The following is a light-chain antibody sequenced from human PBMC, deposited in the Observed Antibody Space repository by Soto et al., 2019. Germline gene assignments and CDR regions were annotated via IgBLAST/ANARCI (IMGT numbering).Light chain of an antibody. CDR1: QRVSSGY. V-gene: IGKV3-20*01. CDR3: QQYGSSPQT. Sequence: EVVLTQSPGTLSLSPGARATLSCRASQRVSSGYLAWYQQKPGQAPRLLIYGASSRATGIPDRFSGRGSGTDFTLTISRLEPEDFAVYYCQQYGSSPQTFGQGTKVDIK. CDR2: GAS. J-gene: IGKJ1*01.